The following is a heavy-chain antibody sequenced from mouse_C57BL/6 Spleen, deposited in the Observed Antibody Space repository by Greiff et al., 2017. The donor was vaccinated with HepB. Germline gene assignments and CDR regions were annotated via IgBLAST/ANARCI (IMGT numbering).Heavy chain of an antibody. CDR2: INPGSGGT. V-gene: IGHV1-54*01. D-gene: IGHD1-1*01. CDR3: ARRPPFITTVVAPWDFDV. Sequence: QVQLQQSGAELVRPGTSVKVSCKASGYAFTNYLIEWVKQRPGQGLEWIGVINPGSGGTNYNEKFKGKATLTADKSSSTAYMQLSSLTSEDSAVYFCARRPPFITTVVAPWDFDVWGTGTTVTVSS. J-gene: IGHJ1*03. CDR1: GYAFTNYL.